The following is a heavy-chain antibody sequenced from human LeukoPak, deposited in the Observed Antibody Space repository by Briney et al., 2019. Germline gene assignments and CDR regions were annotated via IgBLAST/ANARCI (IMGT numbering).Heavy chain of an antibody. CDR1: GFTFRNYV. D-gene: IGHD1-26*01. Sequence: GGSLRLSCAASGFTFRNYVMGWVRQAPGKGLEWVSSISGSGDRTYYADSVKGRFTISRDNAKNTLFLQMNSLRADDTAVYYCAEEVGDTYATFDFWGQGTLVTVSS. J-gene: IGHJ4*02. CDR3: AEEVGDTYATFDF. V-gene: IGHV3-23*01. CDR2: ISGSGDRT.